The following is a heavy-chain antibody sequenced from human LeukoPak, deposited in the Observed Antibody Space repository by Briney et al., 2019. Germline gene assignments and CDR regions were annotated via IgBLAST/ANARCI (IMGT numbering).Heavy chain of an antibody. CDR2: IIPIFGTA. V-gene: IGHV1-69*13. CDR3: ATREGIVVVPAAKNAFDI. Sequence: ASVKVSCKASGGTFSSYAISWVRQAPGQGLEWMGRIIPIFGTANYAQKFQGRVTITADESTSTAYMELSSLRSEDTAVYYCATREGIVVVPAAKNAFDIWGQGTMVTVSS. J-gene: IGHJ3*02. D-gene: IGHD2-2*01. CDR1: GGTFSSYA.